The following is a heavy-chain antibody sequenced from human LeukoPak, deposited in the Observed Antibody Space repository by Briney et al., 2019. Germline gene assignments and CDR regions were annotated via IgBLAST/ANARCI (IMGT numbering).Heavy chain of an antibody. CDR3: ARDKEYCGGDCSYWYFDL. Sequence: SETLSLTCTVSRGSISNYYWSWIRQPAGKGLEWIGRIYSSGSTNYNPSLKSRATMSLDTSMNQFSLKLSSVTAADTAVYYCARDKEYCGGDCSYWYFDLWGRGTAVTVSS. CDR1: RGSISNYY. D-gene: IGHD2-21*02. V-gene: IGHV4-4*07. J-gene: IGHJ2*01. CDR2: IYSSGST.